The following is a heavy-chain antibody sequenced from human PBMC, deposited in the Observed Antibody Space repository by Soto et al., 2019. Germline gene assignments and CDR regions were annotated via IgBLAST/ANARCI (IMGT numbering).Heavy chain of an antibody. CDR1: GDSITSYH. CDR3: ARDMPAGFTHYFDP. V-gene: IGHV4-59*03. Sequence: SETLSLTFIVSGDSITSYHWSWIRQFPGTGLESIASRSYTGNPKYTHSLQSRVPKPMNPSTNQLSLKLTSITAADKAVYYCARDMPAGFTHYFDPWGQGTLVTFSS. CDR2: RSYTGNP. J-gene: IGHJ5*02. D-gene: IGHD1-26*01.